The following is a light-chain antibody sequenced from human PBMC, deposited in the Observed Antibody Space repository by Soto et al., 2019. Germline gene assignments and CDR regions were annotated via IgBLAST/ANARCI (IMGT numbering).Light chain of an antibody. CDR1: QSVLYSSNNKNY. Sequence: DFVTTQSPDSLAVSLGERATINCKSSQSVLYSSNNKNYLAWYQQKPGQPPKLLIYWAYTRGSGVPDRFSGSGSVKDFTLTISSLQAEDVAVYYCQQYRLAPYSFGQGTKLYIK. CDR3: QQYRLAPYS. V-gene: IGKV4-1*01. J-gene: IGKJ2*03. CDR2: WAY.